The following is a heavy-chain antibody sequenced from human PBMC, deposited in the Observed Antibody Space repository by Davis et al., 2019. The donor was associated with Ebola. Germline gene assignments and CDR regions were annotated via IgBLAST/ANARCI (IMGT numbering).Heavy chain of an antibody. CDR3: ARRKAPDGYSEAFDP. CDR1: GFTFSSYS. V-gene: IGHV3-21*04. D-gene: IGHD5-24*01. CDR2: ISSSSSYI. Sequence: PGGSLRLSCAASGFTFSSYSMNWVRQAPGKGLEWVSSISSSSSYIYYADSVKGRFTISRDNAKNSLYLQMNSLRAEDTAVYYCARRKAPDGYSEAFDPWGQGTLVTVSS. J-gene: IGHJ5*02.